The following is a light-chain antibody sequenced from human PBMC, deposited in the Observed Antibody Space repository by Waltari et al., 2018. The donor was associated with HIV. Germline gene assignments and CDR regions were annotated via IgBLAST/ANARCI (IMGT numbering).Light chain of an antibody. CDR1: NSHVGSKP. Sequence: QSVLTQPPSASGTLGQRVTISCPGSNSHVGSKPVHWFQQVPGTAPKLLIYRDYQRRSGIPDRFSGSKSGASASLTISGLRSEDEADYYCVAWDDSLSGYVFGTGTKVSVL. J-gene: IGLJ1*01. CDR3: VAWDDSLSGYV. V-gene: IGLV1-47*01. CDR2: RDY.